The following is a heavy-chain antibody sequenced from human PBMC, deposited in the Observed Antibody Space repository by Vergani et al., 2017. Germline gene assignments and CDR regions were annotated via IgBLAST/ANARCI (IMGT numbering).Heavy chain of an antibody. D-gene: IGHD1-14*01. V-gene: IGHV3-33*01. CDR2: TWYDGNNK. CDR1: GFTFNQYG. CDR3: ARDLRLLYNRFDP. Sequence: VPLVESGGGVVQPGRSLRLSCAASGFTFNQYGMHWVRQPPGKGLEWVAVTWYDGNNKQYADSVKGRFTISRDNSKSTMYLQMNSLRDEDTGVYYCARDLRLLYNRFDPWGQGTLVTVSS. J-gene: IGHJ5*02.